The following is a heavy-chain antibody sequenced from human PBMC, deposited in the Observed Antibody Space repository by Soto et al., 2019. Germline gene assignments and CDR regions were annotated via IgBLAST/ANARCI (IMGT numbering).Heavy chain of an antibody. CDR1: GGTFSSYA. J-gene: IGHJ6*02. D-gene: IGHD3-10*01. V-gene: IGHV1-69*06. Sequence: SVKVSCKASGGTFSSYAISWVRQAPGQGLEWMGGIIPIFGTANYAQKFQGRVTITADKSTSTAYMELSSLRSEDTAVYYCARDQGIQLLYSYFMDVWGQGTTVTVFS. CDR3: ARDQGIQLLYSYFMDV. CDR2: IIPIFGTA.